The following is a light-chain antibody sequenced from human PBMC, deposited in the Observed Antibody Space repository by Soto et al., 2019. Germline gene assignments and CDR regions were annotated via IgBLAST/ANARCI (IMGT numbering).Light chain of an antibody. J-gene: IGKJ1*01. V-gene: IGKV3-20*01. Sequence: IVLTQSPGTLSLSLGDRATLSCRASQSVSSSYLAWYQQKPGQAPRLLIYAASSRATGIPDRFSGSGSGTDFTLTISRLEPEDFAVYYCQQYGASPEWTFGQGTKVEIK. CDR1: QSVSSSY. CDR3: QQYGASPEWT. CDR2: AAS.